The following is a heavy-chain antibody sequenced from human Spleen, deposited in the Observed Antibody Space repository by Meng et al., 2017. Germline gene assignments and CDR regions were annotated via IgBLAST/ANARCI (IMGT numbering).Heavy chain of an antibody. CDR2: IYWDDGK. CDR1: GFSLTTRGVG. V-gene: IGHV2-70*01. J-gene: IGHJ4*02. CDR3: ARSNWYNYGHYFDF. D-gene: IGHD3-10*01. Sequence: SGPTLVKPTQDLTLTCTFSGFSLTTRGVGVGWFRQPPGKALEWLALIYWDDGKYYSTSLKTRLSISKDTSKNQVVLTMTNMDPLDTATYYCARSNWYNYGHYFDFWGQGTLVTVSS.